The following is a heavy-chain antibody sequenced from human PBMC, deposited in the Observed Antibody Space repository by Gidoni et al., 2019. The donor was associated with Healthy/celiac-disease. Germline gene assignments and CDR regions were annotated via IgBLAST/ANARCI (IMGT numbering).Heavy chain of an antibody. J-gene: IGHJ4*02. CDR1: GGSISSSSYY. V-gene: IGHV4-39*07. CDR3: ASVLRYFDWLYLDY. D-gene: IGHD3-9*01. Sequence: QLQLQESGPGLVKPSETLSPTCTVSGGSISSSSYYWGWIRQPPGKGLEWIGSIYYSGSTYYNPSLKSRVTISVDTSKNQFSLKLSSVTAADTAVYYCASVLRYFDWLYLDYWGQGTLVTVSS. CDR2: IYYSGST.